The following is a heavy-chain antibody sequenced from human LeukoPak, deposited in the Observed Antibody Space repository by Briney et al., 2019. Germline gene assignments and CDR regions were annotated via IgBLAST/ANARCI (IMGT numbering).Heavy chain of an antibody. Sequence: SETLSLTCTVSGGSISSYYWSWIRQPPGKGLEWIGYIYYSGSTNYNPSLKSRVTISVDTSKNQFSLKLSSVTAADTAVYYCARVPYDSGPRDYWGQGTLVTVSS. CDR1: GGSISSYY. D-gene: IGHD5-12*01. CDR2: IYYSGST. V-gene: IGHV4-59*01. J-gene: IGHJ4*02. CDR3: ARVPYDSGPRDY.